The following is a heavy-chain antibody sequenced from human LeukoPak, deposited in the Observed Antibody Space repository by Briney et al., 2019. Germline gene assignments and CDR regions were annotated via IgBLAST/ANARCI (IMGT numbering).Heavy chain of an antibody. Sequence: GGSLRLSCAASGFTFSSYAMSWVRQAPGKGLEWVSAIRGSGDRTHYADSVKGRFTISRDNSKNTLYLQMNSLRAEDTAVYYCARGGYGSGSYTRHPVYYYYYYMDVWGKGTTVTVSS. CDR2: IRGSGDRT. CDR1: GFTFSSYA. CDR3: ARGGYGSGSYTRHPVYYYYYYMDV. J-gene: IGHJ6*03. D-gene: IGHD3-10*01. V-gene: IGHV3-23*01.